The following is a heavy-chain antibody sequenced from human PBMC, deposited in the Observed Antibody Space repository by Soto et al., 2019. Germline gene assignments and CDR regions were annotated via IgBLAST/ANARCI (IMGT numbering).Heavy chain of an antibody. CDR3: AKSDFYSCYDS. D-gene: IGHD4-4*01. CDR2: VSSSADAT. Sequence: EVQLLESGGGLVQPGGSLRLSCAASGFIFSSYDMAWVRQAPGKGLEWVSTVSSSADATQYADSVKGRFTISKDNAKNTLYREMNKLGDVDTATYFCAKSDFYSCYDSWGQGTLVTVSS. J-gene: IGHJ5*01. V-gene: IGHV3-23*01. CDR1: GFIFSSYD.